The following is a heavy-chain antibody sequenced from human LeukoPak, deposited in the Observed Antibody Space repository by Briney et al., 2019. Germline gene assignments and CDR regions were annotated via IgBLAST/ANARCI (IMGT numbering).Heavy chain of an antibody. Sequence: SETLSLTCAVYGGSFSGYYWSWIRQPPGKGLEWIGEINHSGSTNYNPSLKSRVTISVDTSKNQFSLKLSSVTAADTAVYYCARVSDSSGYYLFDYWGQGTLVTVTS. J-gene: IGHJ4*02. CDR1: GGSFSGYY. D-gene: IGHD3-22*01. CDR2: INHSGST. V-gene: IGHV4-34*01. CDR3: ARVSDSSGYYLFDY.